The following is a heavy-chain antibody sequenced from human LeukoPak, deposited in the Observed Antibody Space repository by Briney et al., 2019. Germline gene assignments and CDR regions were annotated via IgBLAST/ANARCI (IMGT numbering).Heavy chain of an antibody. CDR1: GGTFSSYA. D-gene: IGHD1-26*01. CDR3: ARDAEYNGSYYFVY. Sequence: GASVKVSCKASGGTFSSYAISWVRQAPGQGLEWMGGIIPIFGTANYAQKFQGRVTITADESTSTAYMELSSLRSEDTAVYYCARDAEYNGSYYFVYWGQGTLVTVSS. V-gene: IGHV1-69*13. J-gene: IGHJ4*02. CDR2: IIPIFGTA.